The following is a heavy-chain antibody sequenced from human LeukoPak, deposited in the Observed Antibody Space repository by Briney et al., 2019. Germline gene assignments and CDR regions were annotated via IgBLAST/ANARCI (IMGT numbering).Heavy chain of an antibody. J-gene: IGHJ5*02. Sequence: SETLSLTCTVSGGSISSYYWSWIRQPAGKGLEWIGRIYTSGSTNYNPSLKSRVTISVDTSKNQFSLKLSSVTAADTAVYYCARDRDSSSWYGFDPWGQGTLVTVSS. CDR2: IYTSGST. CDR3: ARDRDSSSWYGFDP. CDR1: GGSISSYY. D-gene: IGHD6-13*01. V-gene: IGHV4-4*07.